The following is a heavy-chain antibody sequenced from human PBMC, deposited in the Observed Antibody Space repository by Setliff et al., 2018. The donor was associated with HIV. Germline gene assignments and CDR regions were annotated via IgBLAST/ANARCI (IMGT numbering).Heavy chain of an antibody. CDR1: GGSISSGSYY. V-gene: IGHV4-39*07. CDR3: ARENGWLFGWFDP. CDR2: IYYSGTT. D-gene: IGHD3-22*01. Sequence: PSETLSLTCTVSGGSISSGSYYWGWIRQPPGKGLEWIGSIYYSGTTYYNPSLKSRVTISVDTSKNQFSLKLTSVTAADTAIYYCARENGWLFGWFDPWGQGTPVTVSS. J-gene: IGHJ5*02.